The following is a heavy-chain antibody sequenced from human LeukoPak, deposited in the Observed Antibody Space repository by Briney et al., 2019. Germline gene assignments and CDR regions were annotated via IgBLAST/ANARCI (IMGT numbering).Heavy chain of an antibody. D-gene: IGHD3-9*01. V-gene: IGHV3-11*01. Sequence: GGSLRLSCAASGFTFSDYYMSWIRQAPGKGLEWVSYISSSGSTIYYADSVKGRFTISRDNAKNSLYLQMDSLRAEDTAVYYCARRGLRYFDWLFWFDYWGQGTLVTVSS. J-gene: IGHJ4*02. CDR1: GFTFSDYY. CDR2: ISSSGSTI. CDR3: ARRGLRYFDWLFWFDY.